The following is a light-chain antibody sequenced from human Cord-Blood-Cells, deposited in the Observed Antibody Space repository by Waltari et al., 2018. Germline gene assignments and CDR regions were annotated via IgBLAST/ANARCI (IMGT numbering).Light chain of an antibody. CDR1: SSDVGGYNY. CDR3: SSYAGSNNVV. V-gene: IGLV2-8*01. Sequence: QSALTQPPSASGSPGQSVTISCTGTSSDVGGYNYVSWYQQHPGNAPKLMIYEVSKRPSGVPDRVSGSKAGNTASLTVSGLQAEDEADYYCSSYAGSNNVVFGGGTKLTVL. J-gene: IGLJ2*01. CDR2: EVS.